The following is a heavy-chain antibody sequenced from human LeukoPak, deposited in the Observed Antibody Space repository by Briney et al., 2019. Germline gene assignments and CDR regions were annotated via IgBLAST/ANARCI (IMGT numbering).Heavy chain of an antibody. D-gene: IGHD2-15*01. Sequence: ASVKVSCKASGYTFTSYGISWVRQAPGQGLEWMGWISAYNGNTNYAQKLQGRVTMTTDTSTSTAYMELSSLRSEDTAVYYCATYQNRYCSGGSCVFDYWGQGTLVTVSS. CDR3: ATYQNRYCSGGSCVFDY. V-gene: IGHV1-18*01. CDR2: ISAYNGNT. CDR1: GYTFTSYG. J-gene: IGHJ4*02.